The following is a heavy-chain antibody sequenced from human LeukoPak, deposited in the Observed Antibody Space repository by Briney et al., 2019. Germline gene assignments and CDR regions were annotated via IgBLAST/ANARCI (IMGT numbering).Heavy chain of an antibody. CDR2: ISGSGGST. Sequence: GGSLRLSCAASGFTFSSYAMSWVRQAPGKGLEWVSGISGSGGSTYYADSVKGRFTISRDNSKNTLYLQMNSLRAEDTAVYYCAKDETMLRGGSRPYWGQGTLVTVSS. V-gene: IGHV3-23*01. CDR3: AKDETMLRGGSRPY. J-gene: IGHJ4*02. D-gene: IGHD3-10*01. CDR1: GFTFSSYA.